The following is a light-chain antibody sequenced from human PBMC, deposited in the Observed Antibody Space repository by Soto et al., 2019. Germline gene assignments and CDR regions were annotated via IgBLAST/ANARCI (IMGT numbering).Light chain of an antibody. CDR2: DVS. V-gene: IGLV2-14*01. J-gene: IGLJ2*01. Sequence: QLVLTQPASVSGSPGQSITISCSGTSSDVGGYNYVSWYQQYPGKAPKLMIYDVSNWPSGVSNRFSGSKSGNTASLTISGLQAEDEADYYCSSYTSSSTAVFGGGTKLTVL. CDR1: SSDVGGYNY. CDR3: SSYTSSSTAV.